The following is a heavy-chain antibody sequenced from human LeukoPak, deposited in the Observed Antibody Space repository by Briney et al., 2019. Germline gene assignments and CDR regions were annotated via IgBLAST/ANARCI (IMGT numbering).Heavy chain of an antibody. D-gene: IGHD3-10*01. CDR1: GGSISSGDYY. V-gene: IGHV4-30-4*01. CDR3: ARDRVLLYYYYGMDV. J-gene: IGHJ6*02. Sequence: PSQTLSLTCTVSGGSISSGDYYWSWIRQPPGKGLEWIGYIYYSGSTYYNPSLKSRVTISVDTSKNQFSLKLSSVTAADTAVYYCARDRVLLYYYYGMDVWGQGTTVTVSS. CDR2: IYYSGST.